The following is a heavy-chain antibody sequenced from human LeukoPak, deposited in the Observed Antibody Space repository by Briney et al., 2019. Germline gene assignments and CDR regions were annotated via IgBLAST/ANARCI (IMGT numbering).Heavy chain of an antibody. Sequence: GGSLRLSCAASGFTFSSYGMHWVRQAPGKGLEWVAVISYDGSNKYYADSVKGRFTISRDNSKNTLYLQMNSLRAEDMAVYYCAKVFRGYSYGYYAFDIWGQGTMVTVSS. CDR1: GFTFSSYG. D-gene: IGHD5-18*01. CDR2: ISYDGSNK. CDR3: AKVFRGYSYGYYAFDI. J-gene: IGHJ3*02. V-gene: IGHV3-30*18.